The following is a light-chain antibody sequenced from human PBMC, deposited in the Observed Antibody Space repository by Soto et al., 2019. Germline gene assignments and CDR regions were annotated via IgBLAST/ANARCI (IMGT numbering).Light chain of an antibody. CDR2: DAS. J-gene: IGKJ3*01. V-gene: IGKV1-33*01. Sequence: DIQMTQTQSSLSSSIGDRFAITCQASQDISNYLNWYQQKPGKAPKLLIYDASNLETGVPSRFSGSGSGTDFTLTISSLQPEDIATYYCQQYDNLPITFGPGTKVDI. CDR3: QQYDNLPIT. CDR1: QDISNY.